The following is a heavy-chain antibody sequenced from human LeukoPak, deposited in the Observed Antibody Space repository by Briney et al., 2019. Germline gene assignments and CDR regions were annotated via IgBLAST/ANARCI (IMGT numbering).Heavy chain of an antibody. V-gene: IGHV4-34*01. Sequence: SEPLSLTCAVYGGSFSGYYWSWIRQPPGKGPEWIGEINHSGSTNYNPSLKSRVTISVDTSKNQFSLKLSSVTAADTAVYYCAGSSIAARPRRHFDYWGQGTLVTVSS. CDR3: AGSSIAARPRRHFDY. D-gene: IGHD6-6*01. CDR1: GGSFSGYY. J-gene: IGHJ4*02. CDR2: INHSGST.